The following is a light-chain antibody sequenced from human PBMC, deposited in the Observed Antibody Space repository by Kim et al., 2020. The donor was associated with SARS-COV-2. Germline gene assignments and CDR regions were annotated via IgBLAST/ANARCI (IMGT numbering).Light chain of an antibody. Sequence: RVTISCSGTSTDVGSNTVNWYQQVQGASPKLLIYNNVQRPSGVPDGFFGSKSGTKAALVISGLHSEDEADYYCGSWDGSLKGWVFGGGTKLTVL. CDR1: STDVGSNT. J-gene: IGLJ3*02. V-gene: IGLV1-44*01. CDR2: NNV. CDR3: GSWDGSLKGWV.